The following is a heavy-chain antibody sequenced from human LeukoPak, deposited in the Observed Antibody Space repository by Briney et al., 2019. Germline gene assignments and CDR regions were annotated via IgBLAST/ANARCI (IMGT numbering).Heavy chain of an antibody. D-gene: IGHD3-16*02. J-gene: IGHJ4*02. CDR2: IYHSGST. CDR3: ARVRTYYDYVWGSYRYGPFDY. Sequence: PSETLSLTCTVSGYSISSGYYWGWIRQPPGKGLEWIGRIYHSGSTYYNPSLKSRVTISVDTSKNQFSLKLSSVTAADTAVYYCARVRTYYDYVWGSYRYGPFDYWGQGTLVTVSS. V-gene: IGHV4-38-2*02. CDR1: GYSISSGYY.